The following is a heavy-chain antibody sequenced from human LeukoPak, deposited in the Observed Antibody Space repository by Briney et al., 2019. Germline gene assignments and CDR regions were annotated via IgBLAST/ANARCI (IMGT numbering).Heavy chain of an antibody. CDR1: GFAFGSEA. J-gene: IGHJ3*02. CDR2: ISPGGGTT. D-gene: IGHD3-22*01. CDR3: ARDAYYYDSSGYHHDAFDI. V-gene: IGHV3-23*01. Sequence: PGGSLRLSCAVSGFAFGSEAMSWVRQSPARGLEWVASISPGGGTTYYADYVKGRFTISRDNSKNSLYLQMNSLRAEDTAVYYCARDAYYYDSSGYHHDAFDIWGQGTMVTVSS.